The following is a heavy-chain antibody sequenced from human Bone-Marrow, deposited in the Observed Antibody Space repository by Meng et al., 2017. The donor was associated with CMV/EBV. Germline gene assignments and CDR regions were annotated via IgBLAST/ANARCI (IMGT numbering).Heavy chain of an antibody. Sequence: SVKVSCKASGGTSSSYAINWVRQAPGQGLEWMGGIIPILCITNYAQKLQGRVTITTDTSTSTGYKELRSLRSDDTAVNYCARDGTYCRSNCGYSCFDPWGQGTLVTVSS. D-gene: IGHD2-2*01. CDR1: GGTSSSYA. CDR2: IIPILCIT. V-gene: IGHV1-69*10. J-gene: IGHJ5*02. CDR3: ARDGTYCRSNCGYSCFDP.